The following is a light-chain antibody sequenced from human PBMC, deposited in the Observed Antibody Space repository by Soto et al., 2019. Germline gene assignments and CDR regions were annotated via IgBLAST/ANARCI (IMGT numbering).Light chain of an antibody. J-gene: IGKJ2*02. CDR1: QDITNY. Sequence: IQMTQSPSSLSASVGDRVTITCQASQDITNYLIWYQQKPGKAPKLLIYDASSLGTGVSSRFSGSGSGTHFTLTISSRQPEDIATYYCQQFDSVPCTFGRGTKLEIK. V-gene: IGKV1-33*01. CDR3: QQFDSVPCT. CDR2: DAS.